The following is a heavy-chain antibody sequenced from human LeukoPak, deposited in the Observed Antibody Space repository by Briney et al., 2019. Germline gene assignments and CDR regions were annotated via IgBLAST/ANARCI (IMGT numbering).Heavy chain of an antibody. V-gene: IGHV3-7*01. Sequence: PGGSLRLSCAASGFTFSSYWMSWVRQAPGKGLEWVANIKQDGSEKYYVDSVKGRFTISRDNAKNSVYLQMNSLRAEDTAVYYCARVSAYYYDRSGYSAFDYWGQGTLVTVSS. CDR1: GFTFSSYW. CDR3: ARVSAYYYDRSGYSAFDY. J-gene: IGHJ4*02. CDR2: IKQDGSEK. D-gene: IGHD3-22*01.